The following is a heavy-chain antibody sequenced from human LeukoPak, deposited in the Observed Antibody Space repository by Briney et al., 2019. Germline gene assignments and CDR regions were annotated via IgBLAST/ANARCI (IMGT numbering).Heavy chain of an antibody. Sequence: ASVKVSCKASGYTFIGYCLHWVRQAPGQGLEWMGWINPTSGGTNYAQKFRDRVTMTRDTSINTAYMELSRLTSDDTAVYYCARLVGLSTTASYWGQGTLVIVSS. CDR1: GYTFIGYC. CDR2: INPTSGGT. J-gene: IGHJ4*02. D-gene: IGHD5/OR15-5a*01. CDR3: ARLVGLSTTASY. V-gene: IGHV1-2*02.